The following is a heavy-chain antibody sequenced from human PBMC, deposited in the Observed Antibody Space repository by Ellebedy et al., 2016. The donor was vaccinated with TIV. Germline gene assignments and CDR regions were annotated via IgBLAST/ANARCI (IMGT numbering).Heavy chain of an antibody. CDR2: IASSGSFI. D-gene: IGHD5-24*01. CDR1: DFIFNTYT. Sequence: GESLKISCAASDFIFNTYTMNWVRQAPGKGLEWVSSIASSGSFISYAESVKGRFTISRDNAKNSLFLQMNSLRAEDTAVYYCARRDYYVYHMDVWGKGTTVTVSS. CDR3: ARRDYYVYHMDV. J-gene: IGHJ6*03. V-gene: IGHV3-21*06.